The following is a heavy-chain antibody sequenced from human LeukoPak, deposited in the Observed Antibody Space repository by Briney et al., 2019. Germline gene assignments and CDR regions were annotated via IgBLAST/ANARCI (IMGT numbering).Heavy chain of an antibody. V-gene: IGHV4-59*01. Sequence: SETLSLTCTVSGGSISSYYWSWIRQPPGKGLEWIGYIYYSGSTNYNPSLESRVTISVDTSKNQFSLKLSSVTAADTAVYYCARVYYDFWSGYYYFDYWGQGTLVTVSS. D-gene: IGHD3-3*01. CDR1: GGSISSYY. CDR3: ARVYYDFWSGYYYFDY. CDR2: IYYSGST. J-gene: IGHJ4*02.